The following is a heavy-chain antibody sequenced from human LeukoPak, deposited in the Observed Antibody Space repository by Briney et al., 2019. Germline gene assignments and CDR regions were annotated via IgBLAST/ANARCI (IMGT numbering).Heavy chain of an antibody. CDR1: GFTFSSYA. J-gene: IGHJ4*02. CDR3: ARDVGGKYSSSSEPPRPELLYYFDY. V-gene: IGHV3-30-3*01. CDR2: ISYDGSNK. D-gene: IGHD6-6*01. Sequence: PGGSLRLSCAASGFTFSSYAMHWVRQAPGKGLEWVAVISYDGSNKYYADSVKGRFTISRDNSKNTLYLQMNSLRAEDTAVYYCARDVGGKYSSSSEPPRPELLYYFDYWGQGTLVTVSS.